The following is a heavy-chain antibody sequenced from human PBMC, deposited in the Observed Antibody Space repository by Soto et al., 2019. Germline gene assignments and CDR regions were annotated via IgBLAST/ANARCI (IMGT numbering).Heavy chain of an antibody. D-gene: IGHD6-19*01. CDR2: ISGSGGTT. CDR3: AKETSNSGCFDY. CDR1: GLTSSSYA. Sequence: EVQLLESGGGLVQPGGSLRLSCAASGLTSSSYAMNWVRQAPGKGLEWVSGISGSGGTTYYADSVKGRFTISRDNSKNTLYLQMKSLRAEDTAVYYCAKETSNSGCFDYWGQGTLVTVSS. V-gene: IGHV3-23*01. J-gene: IGHJ4*02.